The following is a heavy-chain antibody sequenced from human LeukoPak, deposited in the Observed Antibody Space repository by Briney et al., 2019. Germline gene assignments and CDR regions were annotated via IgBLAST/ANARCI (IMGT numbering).Heavy chain of an antibody. D-gene: IGHD6-19*01. Sequence: GGSLRLSCAASGFSFSHAWMTWVRQAPEKGLEWIGRIQSETDGGTTDYAAPVKGRFTISRDDSKNMLYLQMNSLKNEDTAVYYCTTSPQWLENWGQGTLVTVSP. V-gene: IGHV3-15*01. J-gene: IGHJ4*02. CDR3: TTSPQWLEN. CDR2: IQSETDGGTT. CDR1: GFSFSHAW.